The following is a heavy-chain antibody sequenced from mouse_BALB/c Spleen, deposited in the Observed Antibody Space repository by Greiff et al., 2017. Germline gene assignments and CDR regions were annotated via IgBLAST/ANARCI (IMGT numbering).Heavy chain of an antibody. V-gene: IGHV5-12-1*01. CDR2: ISSGGGST. Sequence: EVQLVESGGGLVKPGGSLKLSCAASGFAFSSYDMSWVRQTPEKRLEWVAYISSGGGSTYYPDTVKGRFTISRDNAKNTLYLQMSSLKSEDTAMYYCARHARRYRYFDVWGAGTTVTVSS. J-gene: IGHJ1*01. CDR3: ARHARRYRYFDV. CDR1: GFAFSSYD.